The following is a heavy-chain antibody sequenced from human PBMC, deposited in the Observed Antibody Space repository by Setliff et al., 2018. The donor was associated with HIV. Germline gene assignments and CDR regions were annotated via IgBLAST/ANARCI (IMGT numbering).Heavy chain of an antibody. CDR3: AKPTSGYYPRPFDL. CDR1: GFAFSTFD. V-gene: IGHV3-23*01. J-gene: IGHJ3*01. Sequence: PGESLKISCAASGFAFSTFDMNWVRQSPEKGLEWVSAVSPGGDTTYYPDSVKGRFTVSRDDSRNMLFLQMNNLGVEDTAIYYCAKPTSGYYPRPFDLWGQGTMVTVS. D-gene: IGHD3-22*01. CDR2: VSPGGDTT.